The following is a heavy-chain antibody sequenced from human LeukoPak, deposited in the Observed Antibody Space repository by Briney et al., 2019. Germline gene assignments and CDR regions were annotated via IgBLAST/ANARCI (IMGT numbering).Heavy chain of an antibody. D-gene: IGHD6-13*01. CDR2: INHSGST. J-gene: IGHJ3*01. CDR1: GGSFSGYC. CDR3: ARGIAAAGTSAFDV. Sequence: SETLSLTCAVYGGSFSGYCWSWIRQPPGKGLEWIGEINHSGSTNYNPSLKSRVTISVDTSKNQFSLNLSSVTAADTAVYYCARGIAAAGTSAFDVWGQGTMVTVSS. V-gene: IGHV4-34*01.